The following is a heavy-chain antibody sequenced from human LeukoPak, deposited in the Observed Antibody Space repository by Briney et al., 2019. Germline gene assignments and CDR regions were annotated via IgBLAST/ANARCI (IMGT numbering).Heavy chain of an antibody. V-gene: IGHV3-74*01. CDR2: ISGDGSAT. CDR3: AREGYSSSWYPYGMDV. Sequence: GGSLRLSCAASGFTFSTYWMHWVRQAPGKGLVWVSRISGDGSATIYADFVKGRFTISRDNAKNSLYLQMNSLRAEDTAVYYCAREGYSSSWYPYGMDVWGQGTTVTVSS. CDR1: GFTFSTYW. D-gene: IGHD6-13*01. J-gene: IGHJ6*02.